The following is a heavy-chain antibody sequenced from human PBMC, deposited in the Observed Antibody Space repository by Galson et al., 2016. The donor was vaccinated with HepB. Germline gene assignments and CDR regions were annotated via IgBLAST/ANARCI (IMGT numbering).Heavy chain of an antibody. D-gene: IGHD5-18*01. CDR3: ARRDIPMANDY. CDR1: GFTFSSYW. J-gene: IGHJ4*02. V-gene: IGHV3-74*01. CDR2: INGDGSST. Sequence: SLRLSCAASGFTFSSYWMHWDRQAPGKGLVWVSRINGDGSSTSYADYVKGRFTISRDNAKNTLYLQMNSLRAEDTAVYFCARRDIPMANDYWGQGVLVTVSS.